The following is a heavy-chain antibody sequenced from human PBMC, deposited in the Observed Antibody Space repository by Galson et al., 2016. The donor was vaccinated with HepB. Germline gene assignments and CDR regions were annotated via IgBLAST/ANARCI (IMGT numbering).Heavy chain of an antibody. CDR1: GYTFTGYY. D-gene: IGHD2-15*01. V-gene: IGHV1-18*04. Sequence: SVKVSCKASGYTFTGYYMHWVRQAPGQGLEWMGWISTYDGDTNYAQNLQGRVTMTTDTSTTTAYMELRSLRSDDTAMYYCARDWYCSAGSCYDAFDIWGQGTMVTVSS. CDR2: ISTYDGDT. CDR3: ARDWYCSAGSCYDAFDI. J-gene: IGHJ3*02.